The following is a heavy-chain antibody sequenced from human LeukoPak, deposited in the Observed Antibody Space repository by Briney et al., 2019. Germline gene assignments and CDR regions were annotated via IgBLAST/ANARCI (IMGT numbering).Heavy chain of an antibody. CDR1: GFTFSSYG. J-gene: IGHJ4*02. Sequence: GGSLRLSCAASGFTFSSYGMHWVRQAPGKGLEWVAVIWYDGSNKYYADSVKGRFTISRDNSKNTLYLQMNSLRAEDTAVYYCARGYDILTGYYDRGSFDYWGQGTLVTVSS. V-gene: IGHV3-33*01. D-gene: IGHD3-9*01. CDR3: ARGYDILTGYYDRGSFDY. CDR2: IWYDGSNK.